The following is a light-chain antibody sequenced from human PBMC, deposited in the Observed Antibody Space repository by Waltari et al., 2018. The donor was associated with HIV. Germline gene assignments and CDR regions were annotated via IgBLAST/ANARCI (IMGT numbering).Light chain of an antibody. Sequence: QSVLTQPPAASGTPGQRVTISCSGSSSNIGSNYVYWYQQLPGTAPKLLIYRNNQRPSGVPDRFSGSKSGNTASLTISGLQAEDEADYYCTSYTSSTHVIFGGGTKLTVL. J-gene: IGLJ2*01. CDR3: TSYTSSTHVI. CDR1: SSNIGSNY. V-gene: IGLV1-47*01. CDR2: RNN.